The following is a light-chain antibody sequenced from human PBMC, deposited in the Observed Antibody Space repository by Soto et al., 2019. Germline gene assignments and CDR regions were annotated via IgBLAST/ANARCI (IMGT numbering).Light chain of an antibody. J-gene: IGKJ5*01. CDR3: QQYNSYSIT. CDR2: AAS. Sequence: DIQMTQSPSSLSASVGDRVTITCRASQSISSYLNWYQQKPGKAPKLLIYAASSLQSGVPSRFSGSASGTEFTLTINSLQPDDSAAYYCQQYNSYSITFGQGTRLEIK. CDR1: QSISSY. V-gene: IGKV1-39*01.